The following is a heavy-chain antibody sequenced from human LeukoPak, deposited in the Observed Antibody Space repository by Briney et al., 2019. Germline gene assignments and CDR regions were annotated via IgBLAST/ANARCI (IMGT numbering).Heavy chain of an antibody. V-gene: IGHV3-30*02. D-gene: IGHD1-7*01. CDR1: GFTFKNYY. J-gene: IGHJ6*03. CDR3: ANDPRNYPEEYYYYYMDV. Sequence: PGGSLRLSCAASGFTFKNYYMNWVRQAPGKGLEWVAFIRYDGSNKYYADSVKGRFTISRDNSKNTLYLQMNSLRTEDTAIYYCANDPRNYPEEYYYYYMDVWGKGTTVTVSS. CDR2: IRYDGSNK.